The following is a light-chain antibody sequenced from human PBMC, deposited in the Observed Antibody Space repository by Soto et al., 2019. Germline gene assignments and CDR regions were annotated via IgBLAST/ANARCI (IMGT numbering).Light chain of an antibody. V-gene: IGKV3-15*01. CDR2: GAS. J-gene: IGKJ2*01. CDR3: QQDNNWPPYT. CDR1: QSVSSN. Sequence: EIVMTHSPATLSVSPGERATLSCRASQSVSSNLAWYQQKRGQAHRLLIYGASTRATGIPARFSGSGSGTEFTLTISSLQSEDFAVSYCQQDNNWPPYTFGQGTKLEIK.